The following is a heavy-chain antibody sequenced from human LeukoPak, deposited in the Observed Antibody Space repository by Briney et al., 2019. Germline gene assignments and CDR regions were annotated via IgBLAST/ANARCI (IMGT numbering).Heavy chain of an antibody. CDR1: GYTFTSYY. Sequence: ASVKVSCKASGYTFTSYYMHWVRQAPGQGLEWMGIINPSGGSTSYAQKFQGRVTMTRNTSISTAYMELSSLRSEDTAVYYCSLRNYDFWSGYYTGDYYYGMDVWGQGTTVTVSS. D-gene: IGHD3-3*01. CDR2: INPSGGST. V-gene: IGHV1-46*03. CDR3: SLRNYDFWSGYYTGDYYYGMDV. J-gene: IGHJ6*02.